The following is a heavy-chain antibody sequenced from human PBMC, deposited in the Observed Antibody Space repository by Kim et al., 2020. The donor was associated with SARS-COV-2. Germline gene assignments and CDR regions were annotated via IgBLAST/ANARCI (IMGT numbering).Heavy chain of an antibody. CDR3: AWGELAVAGLEPLY. Sequence: GGSLRLSCAASGLTFSGYWMSWVRQAPGKGLEWVANINQDGSDKYFVDSVKGRLTISRDNAKNPLYLHMNSLRAEDPAVYYCAWGELAVAGLEPLYWCQGTLVTVSS. CDR1: GLTFSGYW. D-gene: IGHD6-19*01. CDR2: INQDGSDK. J-gene: IGHJ4*02. V-gene: IGHV3-7*04.